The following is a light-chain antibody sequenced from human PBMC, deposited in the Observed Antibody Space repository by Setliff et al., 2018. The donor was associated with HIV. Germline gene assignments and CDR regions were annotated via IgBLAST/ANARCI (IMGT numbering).Light chain of an antibody. CDR3: SSNTSSSTFV. CDR2: EVS. V-gene: IGLV2-8*01. J-gene: IGLJ1*01. CDR1: SSDVGGYNY. Sequence: QSALTQPPSASGSPGQSVTISCTGTSSDVGGYNYVSWYQQHPGKAPKLMIYEVSKRPSGVPDRFSGSKSGNTASLTVSGLQAEDEADYYCSSNTSSSTFVFGTGTKV.